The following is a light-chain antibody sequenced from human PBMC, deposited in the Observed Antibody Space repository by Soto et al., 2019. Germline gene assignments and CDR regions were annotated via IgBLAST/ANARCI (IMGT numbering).Light chain of an antibody. CDR1: QSIGSDS. CDR3: QQSGSSLWT. CDR2: DTS. J-gene: IGKJ1*01. V-gene: IGKV3-20*01. Sequence: EIVLTQSPGTLSLSPGQRATLSCRASQSIGSDSLAWYQQKPGQAPRLLIYDTSTRATGIPDRFGGSGSGTAFTLTIRRLEPEDFAVYSCQQSGSSLWTFGQGTKVEIK.